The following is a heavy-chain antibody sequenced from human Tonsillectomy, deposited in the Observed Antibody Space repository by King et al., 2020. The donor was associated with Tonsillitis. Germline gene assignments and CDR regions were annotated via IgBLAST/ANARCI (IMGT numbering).Heavy chain of an antibody. CDR3: AEDLHTVTTGFDF. Sequence: VQLVESGGGLVQPGGSLRLSCTASGITFSNYAMSWVRQAPGKGLEWVSAISARGGSAFYADSVQGRFTISRDNSKNTLYFLMNSLRAEDTAVYYCAEDLHTVTTGFDFWGQGTLVTVSS. D-gene: IGHD4-17*01. V-gene: IGHV3-23*04. CDR1: GITFSNYA. J-gene: IGHJ4*02. CDR2: ISARGGSA.